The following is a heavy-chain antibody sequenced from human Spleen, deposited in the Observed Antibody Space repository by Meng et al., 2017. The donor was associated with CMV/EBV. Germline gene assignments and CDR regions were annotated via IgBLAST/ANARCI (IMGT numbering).Heavy chain of an antibody. J-gene: IGHJ5*02. CDR1: GGSISSTAFY. V-gene: IGHV4-39*07. CDR3: ARRGRSGSLNWFDA. D-gene: IGHD1-26*01. Sequence: SGGSISSTAFYCGGIGQTPGEGLEWIGSVYYRENTNYNPSFKNRVTISLDTSKNQFSMNMSPLTAADTAVYYCARRGRSGSLNWFDARGQGTLVTVSS. CDR2: VYYRENT.